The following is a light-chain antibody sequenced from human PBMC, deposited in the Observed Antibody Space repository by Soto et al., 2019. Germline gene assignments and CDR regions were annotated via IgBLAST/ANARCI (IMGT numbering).Light chain of an antibody. CDR2: GAS. J-gene: IGKJ1*01. Sequence: IVLTPSPGTLSLSRGERATLSCRASQSVSSSYLAWYQQNRGQAPRLLIYGASSRAPGIPDRFGGSGSGTDFTLTISRLEPEDFAVYYCQQYGSSRWTFGQGTKVDIK. CDR1: QSVSSSY. V-gene: IGKV3-20*01. CDR3: QQYGSSRWT.